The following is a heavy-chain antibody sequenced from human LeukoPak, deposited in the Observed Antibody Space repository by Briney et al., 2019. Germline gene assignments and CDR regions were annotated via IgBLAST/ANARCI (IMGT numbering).Heavy chain of an antibody. Sequence: GGSLRLSCAVSGITLSNYGMSWVRQAPGKGLEWVAGISGSGGTTNYADSVKGRFTISRDNSKNTLYLQMNSLRAEDTAVYYCAKMLPRRFYYYYGMDVWGQGTTVTVSS. J-gene: IGHJ6*02. CDR2: ISGSGGTT. CDR3: AKMLPRRFYYYYGMDV. V-gene: IGHV3-23*01. D-gene: IGHD3-3*01. CDR1: GITLSNYG.